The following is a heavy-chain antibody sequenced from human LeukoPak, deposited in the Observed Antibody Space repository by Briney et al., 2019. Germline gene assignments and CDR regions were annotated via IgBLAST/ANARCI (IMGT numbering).Heavy chain of an antibody. J-gene: IGHJ3*02. V-gene: IGHV3-66*02. CDR1: GFTVSSNY. CDR3: ARGAGYSSGWSAFDI. CDR2: IYSGGST. Sequence: GGSLRLSCAASGFTVSSNYMSWVRQAPGKGLEWVSVIYSGGSTYYADSVKGRFTISRDNSKNTLYLQMNSLRAEDTAVYYCARGAGYSSGWSAFDIWGQGQWSPSLQ. D-gene: IGHD6-25*01.